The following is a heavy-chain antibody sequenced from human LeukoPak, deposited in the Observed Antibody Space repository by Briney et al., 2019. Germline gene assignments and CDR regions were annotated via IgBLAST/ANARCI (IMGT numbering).Heavy chain of an antibody. D-gene: IGHD6-19*01. J-gene: IGHJ4*02. CDR1: GDSISSYY. CDR3: ARHTYSSGPYDY. Sequence: SETLSLTCTVSGDSISSYYRSWVRRPPGKGLEWIGYIYYSGSTNYNPSLKSRVTISVDTSKNQFSLKLSSVTAADTAVYYCARHTYSSGPYDYWGQGSLVTVSS. CDR2: IYYSGST. V-gene: IGHV4-59*08.